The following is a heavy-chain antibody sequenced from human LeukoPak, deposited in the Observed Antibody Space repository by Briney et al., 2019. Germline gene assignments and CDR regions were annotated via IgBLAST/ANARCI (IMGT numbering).Heavy chain of an antibody. Sequence: SDTLSLTCAVSGYFISRNNWWGWIRQPPGMGLEWIGYIYYSASTNYNPSLKSRVTISVDTSKNQFSLKLSSVTAADSAVYYCARYYDAFDIWGQGTMVTVSS. CDR3: ARYYDAFDI. CDR2: IYYSAST. V-gene: IGHV4-28*01. CDR1: GYFISRNNW. D-gene: IGHD2-8*01. J-gene: IGHJ3*02.